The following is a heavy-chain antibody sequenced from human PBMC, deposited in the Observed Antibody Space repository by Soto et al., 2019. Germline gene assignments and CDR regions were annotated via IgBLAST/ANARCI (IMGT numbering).Heavy chain of an antibody. CDR1: GGTFSSYA. D-gene: IGHD4-17*01. Sequence: SVKVSCKASGGTFSSYAISWVRQAPGQGLEWMGGIIPIFGTANYAQKFQGRVTITADESTSTAYMELSSLRSEDTAVYYCARDDYGDQPNYYYYYGMEVWGRGTTVTLSS. CDR2: IIPIFGTA. V-gene: IGHV1-69*13. CDR3: ARDDYGDQPNYYYYYGMEV. J-gene: IGHJ6*02.